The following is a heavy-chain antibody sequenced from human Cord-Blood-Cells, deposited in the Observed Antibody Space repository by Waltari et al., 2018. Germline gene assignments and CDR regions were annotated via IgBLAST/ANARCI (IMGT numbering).Heavy chain of an antibody. D-gene: IGHD3-9*01. Sequence: QVQLQQWGAGLLKPSETLSLTCPVYGGSFSGYYWSWISHPPGKGLEWRGEINHSGSTNYNPSLKSRVTISVDTSKNQFSLKLSSVTAADTAVYYCARGGTIRRYFDWLYYFDYWGQGTLVTVSS. J-gene: IGHJ4*02. CDR1: GGSFSGYY. V-gene: IGHV4-34*01. CDR3: ARGGTIRRYFDWLYYFDY. CDR2: INHSGST.